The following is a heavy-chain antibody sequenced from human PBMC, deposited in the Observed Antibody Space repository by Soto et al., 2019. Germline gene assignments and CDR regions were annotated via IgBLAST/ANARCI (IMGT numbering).Heavy chain of an antibody. CDR1: GFTLRGHW. CDR3: ASPATISMVAADY. CDR2: INADGSST. J-gene: IGHJ4*02. D-gene: IGHD2-15*01. V-gene: IGHV3-74*01. Sequence: GGSLRLSCAATGFTLRGHWMHWVRQAPGKGLVWVSRINADGSSTNYADFVKGRFTISRDNAKNTLYLQMNSLSGEDTALYYCASPATISMVAADYWGQGTPVTGSS.